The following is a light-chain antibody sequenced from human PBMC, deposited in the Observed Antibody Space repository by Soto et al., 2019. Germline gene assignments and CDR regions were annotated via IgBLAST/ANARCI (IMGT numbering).Light chain of an antibody. V-gene: IGKV3-15*01. Sequence: EMVMTQSPATLSVSPGERVTLSFSASQSVFSKLAWYQQRPGQAPTLLIFDASARAPGIPARFSGSGSGTEFTLTINSLQSEDFGVYFCMQYNKWPLRTFGQGTKVDIK. J-gene: IGKJ1*01. CDR1: QSVFSK. CDR3: MQYNKWPLRT. CDR2: DAS.